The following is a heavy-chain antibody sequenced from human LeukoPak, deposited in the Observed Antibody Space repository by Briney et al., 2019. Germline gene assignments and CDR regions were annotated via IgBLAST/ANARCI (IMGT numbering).Heavy chain of an antibody. J-gene: IGHJ4*02. CDR2: IIPIFGTA. CDR3: ARDQGYSSGWSLGY. Sequence: GASVKVSCKASGYTFTSYGISWVRQAPGQGLEWIGRIIPIFGTANYAQKFQGRVTITTDESTSTAYMELSSLRSEDTAVYYCARDQGYSSGWSLGYWGQRTLVTVSS. CDR1: GYTFTSYG. V-gene: IGHV1-69*05. D-gene: IGHD6-19*01.